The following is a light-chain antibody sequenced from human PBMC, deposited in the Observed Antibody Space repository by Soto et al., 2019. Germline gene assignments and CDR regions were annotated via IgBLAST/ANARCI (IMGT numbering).Light chain of an antibody. J-gene: IGKJ5*01. CDR2: SAS. CDR1: QSVSSSY. Sequence: EIVLTQSPATLSLAPVERATLSCTATQSVSSSYLAWYQQKPGQAPRLLIHSASTRATGIPARFSGSGSGTEFTLTISSLQSEDSAVYYCQQYNNWPPITFGQGTRLEIK. CDR3: QQYNNWPPIT. V-gene: IGKV3-15*01.